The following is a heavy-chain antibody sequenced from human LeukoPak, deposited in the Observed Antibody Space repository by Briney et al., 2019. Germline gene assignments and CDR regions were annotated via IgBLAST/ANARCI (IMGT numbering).Heavy chain of an antibody. J-gene: IGHJ4*02. CDR1: GGSISSGSYY. Sequence: SETLSLTCTVSGGSISSGSYYWSWIRQPAGKGLEWIGRIYTSGSTNYNPSLKSRATISVDTSKNQFSLKLSSVTAADTAVYYCARGRGSEYYFDYWGQGTLVTVSS. V-gene: IGHV4-61*02. CDR3: ARGRGSEYYFDY. CDR2: IYTSGST.